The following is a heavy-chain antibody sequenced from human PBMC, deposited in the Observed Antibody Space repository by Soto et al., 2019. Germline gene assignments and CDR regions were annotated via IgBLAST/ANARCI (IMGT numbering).Heavy chain of an antibody. J-gene: IGHJ6*02. CDR2: ISSSSSYI. CDR1: GFTFSSYS. V-gene: IGHV3-21*01. Sequence: GGSLRLSCAASGFTFSSYSMNWVRQAPGKGLEWVSSISSSSSYIYYADSVKGRFTISRDNAKNSLYLQMNSLRAEDTAVYYCARDLAAAGVYYYYGMDVWGQGTTVTFSS. D-gene: IGHD6-13*01. CDR3: ARDLAAAGVYYYYGMDV.